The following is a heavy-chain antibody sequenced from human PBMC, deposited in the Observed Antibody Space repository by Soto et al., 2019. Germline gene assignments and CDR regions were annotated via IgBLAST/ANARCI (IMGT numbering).Heavy chain of an antibody. Sequence: SETLSLTCAVYGGSFSGYYWSWIRQPPGKGLEWIGEINHSGSTNYNPSLKSRVTISVDTSKNQFSLKLSSVTAADTAVYYCARVRRYYGSGSYQDAFDIWGQGTMVTVSS. CDR1: GGSFSGYY. V-gene: IGHV4-34*01. D-gene: IGHD3-10*01. CDR2: INHSGST. J-gene: IGHJ3*02. CDR3: ARVRRYYGSGSYQDAFDI.